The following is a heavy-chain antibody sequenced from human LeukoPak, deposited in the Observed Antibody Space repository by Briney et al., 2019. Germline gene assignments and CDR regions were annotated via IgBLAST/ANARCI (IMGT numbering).Heavy chain of an antibody. V-gene: IGHV3-23*01. J-gene: IGHJ4*02. CDR2: ISGSGDST. Sequence: GGSLRLSCAASGFTFSNYALSWVRQAPGKGLEWVAVISGSGDSTYYADSVKGRFTISRDNSKNTVNLQMNGRRVEDTAVYYCAKLSGRYYLPLDYWGQGTLVTVSS. CDR3: AKLSGRYYLPLDY. D-gene: IGHD1-26*01. CDR1: GFTFSNYA.